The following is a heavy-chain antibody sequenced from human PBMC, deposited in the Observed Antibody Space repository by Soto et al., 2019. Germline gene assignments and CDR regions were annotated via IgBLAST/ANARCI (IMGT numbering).Heavy chain of an antibody. CDR1: GGSISRSSYY. J-gene: IGHJ6*02. CDR3: ARQPATTYGSAGPPDV. Sequence: SETLSLTCTVSGGSISRSSYYWGWIRQPPGKGLEWIGSIYYSGSTYYNPSLKSRVTIFVDTSKNQFSLKLSSVTAADTAVYYCARQPATTYGSAGPPDVWGQGTTVTVSS. V-gene: IGHV4-39*01. CDR2: IYYSGST. D-gene: IGHD3-10*01.